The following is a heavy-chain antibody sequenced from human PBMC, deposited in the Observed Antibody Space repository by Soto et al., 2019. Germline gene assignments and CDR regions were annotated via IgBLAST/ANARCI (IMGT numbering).Heavy chain of an antibody. CDR1: LFTFSSYA. CDR2: ISGSGGST. CDR3: AKDGGYSYGYSPRYYYGMDV. Sequence: PVWSLRLSWSASLFTFSSYAMSWVLKSPFKLLEFFSAISGSGGSTYYADSVKGRFTISRDNSKNTLYLQMNSLRAEDTAVYYCAKDGGYSYGYSPRYYYGMDVWGQGTTVTVSS. D-gene: IGHD5-18*01. J-gene: IGHJ6*02. V-gene: IGHV3-23*01.